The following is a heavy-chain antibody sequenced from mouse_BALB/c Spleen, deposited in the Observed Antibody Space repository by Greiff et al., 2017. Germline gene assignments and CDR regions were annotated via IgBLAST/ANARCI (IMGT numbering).Heavy chain of an antibody. CDR3: ARVGGYDYGSWFAY. J-gene: IGHJ3*01. D-gene: IGHD2-4*01. Sequence: VKLMESGPGLVAPSQSLSITCTVSGFSLTGYGVNWVRQPPGKGLEWLGMIWGDGSTDYNSALKSRLSISKDNSKSQVFLKMNSLQTDDTARYYCARVGGYDYGSWFAYWGQGTLVTVSA. CDR1: GFSLTGYG. V-gene: IGHV2-6-7*01. CDR2: IWGDGST.